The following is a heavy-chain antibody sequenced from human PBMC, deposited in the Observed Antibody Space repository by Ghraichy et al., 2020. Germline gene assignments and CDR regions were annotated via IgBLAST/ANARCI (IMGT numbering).Heavy chain of an antibody. Sequence: SETLSLTCTVSGGSISSSSYYWGWIRQPPGKGLEWIGSIYYSGSTYYNPSLKSRVTISVDTSKNQFSLKLSSVTAADTAVYYCARQRIVVVHESFDIWGQGTMVTVSS. D-gene: IGHD3-22*01. CDR2: IYYSGST. V-gene: IGHV4-39*01. J-gene: IGHJ3*02. CDR1: GGSISSSSYY. CDR3: ARQRIVVVHESFDI.